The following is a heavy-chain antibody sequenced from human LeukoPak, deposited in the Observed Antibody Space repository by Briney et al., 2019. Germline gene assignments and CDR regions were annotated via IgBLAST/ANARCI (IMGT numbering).Heavy chain of an antibody. D-gene: IGHD5-12*01. Sequence: GGSLRLSCAASGFTVSSNYMSWVRHAPGKGLEGVSVIYSGGSTYYADSVKGRFTISRDNSKNTLYLQMNSLRAEDTAVYYCARDHYGGYAYSDYWGQGALVIVSS. V-gene: IGHV3-53*01. J-gene: IGHJ4*02. CDR3: ARDHYGGYAYSDY. CDR1: GFTVSSNY. CDR2: IYSGGST.